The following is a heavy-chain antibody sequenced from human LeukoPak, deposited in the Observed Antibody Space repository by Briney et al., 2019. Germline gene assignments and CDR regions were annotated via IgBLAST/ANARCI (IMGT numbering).Heavy chain of an antibody. J-gene: IGHJ4*02. Sequence: GGSLRLSCAASGFTFSSYAMSWVRQAPGKGLEWVSAISGSDGSTYYADSVKGRFTISRDNSKNTLYLQMNSLRAEDTAVYYCAKGIAAAGRYDYFDYWGQGTLVTVSS. D-gene: IGHD6-13*01. CDR3: AKGIAAAGRYDYFDY. V-gene: IGHV3-23*01. CDR2: ISGSDGST. CDR1: GFTFSSYA.